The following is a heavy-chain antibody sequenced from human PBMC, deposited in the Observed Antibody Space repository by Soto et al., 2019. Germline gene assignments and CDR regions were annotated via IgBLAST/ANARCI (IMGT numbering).Heavy chain of an antibody. Sequence: PXESLRLSCAASGFTFSSYWVSWVRQAPGKGLEWVANIKQDGSEKYYVDSVKGRFTISRDNAKNSLYLQMNSLRAEDTAVYYCARDYSMIVVVSSPGAFDIWGQGTMVTVSS. D-gene: IGHD3-22*01. J-gene: IGHJ3*02. CDR1: GFTFSSYW. CDR2: IKQDGSEK. CDR3: ARDYSMIVVVSSPGAFDI. V-gene: IGHV3-7*03.